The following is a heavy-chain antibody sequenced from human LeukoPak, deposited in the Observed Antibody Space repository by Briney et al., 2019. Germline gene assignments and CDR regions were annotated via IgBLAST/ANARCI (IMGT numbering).Heavy chain of an antibody. D-gene: IGHD3-10*01. J-gene: IGHJ3*02. CDR3: ARSIYASGSSYTFDI. CDR1: GFTFSSYA. Sequence: GGSLRLSCAASGFTFSSYAMSWVRQAPGKAPEWVSGISGSGGSTYSADSVKGRFITSRDNSKNTLYVQMNTLRAEDTAVHYCARSIYASGSSYTFDIWGQGTMVTVSS. CDR2: ISGSGGST. V-gene: IGHV3-23*01.